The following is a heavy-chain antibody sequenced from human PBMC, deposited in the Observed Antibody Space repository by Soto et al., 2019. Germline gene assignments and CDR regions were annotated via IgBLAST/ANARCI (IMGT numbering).Heavy chain of an antibody. J-gene: IGHJ6*02. CDR1: GFTFSSYG. CDR3: AKVSTTRPAPTAYCGGGGCGRLRLCHYYGLDV. Sequence: QVQLVESGGGVVQPGRSLRLSCAASGFTFSSYGMHWVRQAPGKGLEWVAVISYDGSNEYYADSVKGRFTLSRDNSKNSLYLQMISMRGEGPVMYYCAKVSTTRPAPTAYCGGGGCGRLRLCHYYGLDVWGQGTTVTVS. CDR2: ISYDGSNE. V-gene: IGHV3-30*18. D-gene: IGHD2-15*01.